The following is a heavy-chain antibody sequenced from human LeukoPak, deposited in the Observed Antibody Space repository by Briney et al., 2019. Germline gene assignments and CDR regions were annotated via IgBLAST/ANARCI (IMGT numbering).Heavy chain of an antibody. CDR1: GYSISTSYY. V-gene: IGHV4-38-2*02. J-gene: IGHJ6*03. D-gene: IGHD3-10*01. Sequence: SETLSLTCTVSGYSISTSYYWGWIRQPPGKGLEWIGSIYHSGNTYYNPSLKSRVTISVDTSKNQFSLKLSSVTAADTAVYYCARQLVFGSGSYLSSYYYYYYMDVWGKGTTVTISS. CDR3: ARQLVFGSGSYLSSYYYYYYMDV. CDR2: IYHSGNT.